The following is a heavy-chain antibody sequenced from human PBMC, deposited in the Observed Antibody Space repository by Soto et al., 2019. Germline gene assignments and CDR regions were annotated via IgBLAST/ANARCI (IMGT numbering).Heavy chain of an antibody. V-gene: IGHV1-18*01. CDR3: AMVDNYVTPTPQDV. Sequence: QVQLVQSGDEVKKPGASVKVSCKASGYIFVNYGIAWVRQAPGQGLEWMGWISPYNGNTHYATKVQGRLTMTTDTSTCTAYMDLGSLTSDDTAVYYCAMVDNYVTPTPQDVWGQGTTVTVSS. J-gene: IGHJ6*02. CDR2: ISPYNGNT. CDR1: GYIFVNYG. D-gene: IGHD3-16*01.